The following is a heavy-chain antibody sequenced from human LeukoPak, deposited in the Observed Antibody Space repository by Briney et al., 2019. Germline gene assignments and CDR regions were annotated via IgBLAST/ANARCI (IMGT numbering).Heavy chain of an antibody. J-gene: IGHJ3*02. CDR1: GFTSSSYW. CDR2: IKQDASEK. Sequence: GGSLRLSCAASGFTSSSYWMTWVRQAPGKGLEWVANIKQDASEKYYVDSVKGRFTISRDNAKNSLYLQMNSLRAEDTAVYYCARDVAGIAGPEGAFDIWGQGTMVTVSS. CDR3: ARDVAGIAGPEGAFDI. D-gene: IGHD1-14*01. V-gene: IGHV3-7*01.